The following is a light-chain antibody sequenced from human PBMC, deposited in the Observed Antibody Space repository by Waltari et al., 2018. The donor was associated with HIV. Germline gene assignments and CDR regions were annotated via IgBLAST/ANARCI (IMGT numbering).Light chain of an antibody. Sequence: QSALTQPASVSGSPGQSIPAPCTGTRRDVGGYNFFSWYQQHPRKAPKTIIFDVFKRPAGVSGRFSGSRSGNTASLTVSGLQAEDEADYYCCSYAGSRTWVFGGGTALTVL. CDR3: CSYAGSRTWV. CDR2: DVF. CDR1: RRDVGGYNF. V-gene: IGLV2-23*02. J-gene: IGLJ3*02.